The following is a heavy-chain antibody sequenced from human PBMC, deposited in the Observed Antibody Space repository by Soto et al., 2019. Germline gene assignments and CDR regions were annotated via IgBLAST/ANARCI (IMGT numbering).Heavy chain of an antibody. D-gene: IGHD3-9*01. CDR1: GGSISSGDYY. V-gene: IGHV4-30-4*01. Sequence: QVQLQESGPGLVKPSQTLSLTCTVSGGSISSGDYYWSWIRQPPGKGLEWIGYIYYSGSTYYNPSLKSRVTLSVDTSKNPFPLQLSSVTAADTAVYYCAREIGTYYDILTGYSGSPTIDYWGQGTLVTVSS. CDR3: AREIGTYYDILTGYSGSPTIDY. CDR2: IYYSGST. J-gene: IGHJ4*02.